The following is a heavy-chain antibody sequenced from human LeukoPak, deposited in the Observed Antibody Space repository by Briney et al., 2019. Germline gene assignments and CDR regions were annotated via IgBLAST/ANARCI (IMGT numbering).Heavy chain of an antibody. J-gene: IGHJ4*02. CDR2: ISGSGGST. Sequence: GGSLRLSCAASGITFSSYWMSWVRQAPGKGLEWVSAISGSGGSTYYADSVKGRFTISRDNSKNTLYLQMNGLRAEDTAVYYCAKRGYDILTGYYPFDYWGQGTLVTVSS. CDR3: AKRGYDILTGYYPFDY. D-gene: IGHD3-9*01. V-gene: IGHV3-23*01. CDR1: GITFSSYW.